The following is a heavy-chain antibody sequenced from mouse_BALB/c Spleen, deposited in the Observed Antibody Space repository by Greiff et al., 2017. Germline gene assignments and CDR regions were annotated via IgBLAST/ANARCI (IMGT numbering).Heavy chain of an antibody. J-gene: IGHJ4*01. CDR1: GYSITSGYS. Sequence: EVMLVESGPDLVKPSQSLSLTCTVTGYSITSGYSWHWIRQLPGNKLEWMGYIHYSGSTNYNPSLKSRISITRDKSKNQFFLQLNSVTTEDTATYYCARSHYGKGYYAMDYWGQGTSVTVSS. CDR3: ARSHYGKGYYAMDY. CDR2: IHYSGST. V-gene: IGHV3-1*02. D-gene: IGHD1-1*02.